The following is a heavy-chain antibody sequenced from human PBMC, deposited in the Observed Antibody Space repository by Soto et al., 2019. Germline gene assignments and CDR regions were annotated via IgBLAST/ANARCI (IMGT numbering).Heavy chain of an antibody. CDR1: GGSISSGGYS. J-gene: IGHJ4*02. CDR2: IYHSGST. CDR3: ATATGPY. V-gene: IGHV4-30-2*01. Sequence: SETLSLTCAVSGGSISSGGYSWSWIRQPPGKGLEWIGYIYHSGSTYYNPSLKSRVTISVDRSKNQFSLKLSSVTAADTAVYYCATATGPYWGQGTLVTVSS.